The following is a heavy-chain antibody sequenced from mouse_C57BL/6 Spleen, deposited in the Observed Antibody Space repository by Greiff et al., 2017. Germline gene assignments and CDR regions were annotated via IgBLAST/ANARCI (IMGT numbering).Heavy chain of an antibody. Sequence: QVQLQQPGAELVMPGASVKLSCKASGYTFTSYWMPWVKQRPGQGLEWIGEIDPSDSYTNYNQKFKGKSTLTVDKSSSTAYMQLSSLTSEDSAVYYCASPYYYGSFDVWDTGTTVTVSS. CDR2: IDPSDSYT. J-gene: IGHJ1*03. V-gene: IGHV1-69*01. CDR1: GYTFTSYW. CDR3: ASPYYYGSFDV. D-gene: IGHD1-1*01.